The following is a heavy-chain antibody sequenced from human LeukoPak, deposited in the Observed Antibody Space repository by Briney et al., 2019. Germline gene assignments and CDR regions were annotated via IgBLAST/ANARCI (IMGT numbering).Heavy chain of an antibody. Sequence: PGGSLRLSCTASGFTFSNAWMNWVRQAPGKGLEWVSSISSSSSYIYYADSVKGRFTISRDNAKNSLYLQMNSLRAEDTAVYYCARDRQHDYWGQGTLVTVSS. CDR1: GFTFSNAW. CDR3: ARDRQHDY. J-gene: IGHJ4*02. V-gene: IGHV3-21*01. CDR2: ISSSSSYI.